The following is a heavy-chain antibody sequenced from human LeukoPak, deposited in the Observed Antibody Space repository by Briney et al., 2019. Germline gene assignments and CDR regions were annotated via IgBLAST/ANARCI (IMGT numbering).Heavy chain of an antibody. CDR2: IYHSGST. Sequence: PSETLSLTCTVSGYSVRSGYYWGWIRQPPGKGLEWIGSIYHSGSTYYNPSLKSRVTISVDTSKNQFSLKLSSVTAADTAVYYCARVTIFGVVIIPAEGFFDYWGQGTLVTVSS. CDR1: GYSVRSGYY. D-gene: IGHD3-3*01. CDR3: ARVTIFGVVIIPAEGFFDY. V-gene: IGHV4-38-2*02. J-gene: IGHJ4*02.